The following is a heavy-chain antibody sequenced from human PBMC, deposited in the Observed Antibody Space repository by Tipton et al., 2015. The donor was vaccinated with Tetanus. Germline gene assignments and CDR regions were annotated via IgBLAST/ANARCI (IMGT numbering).Heavy chain of an antibody. CDR2: IDPNSGDT. Sequence: QLVQSGAEVKKPGASVKVSCKASGYTFTHYGVNWVRQAPGQGLEWVGWIDPNSGDTIYAQNFQGRVTMTRDTSISTVYMELSRLRSDDTAVYYCARDRGDYIYYGMDVWGPGTTVTVSS. CDR3: ARDRGDYIYYGMDV. CDR1: GYTFTHYG. D-gene: IGHD3-22*01. V-gene: IGHV1-2*02. J-gene: IGHJ6*02.